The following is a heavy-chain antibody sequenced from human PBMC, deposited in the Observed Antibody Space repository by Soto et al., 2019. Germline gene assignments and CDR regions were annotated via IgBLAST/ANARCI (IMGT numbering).Heavy chain of an antibody. CDR2: IYYSGST. CDR3: ARDVGTLLGYFDY. Sequence: QVQLRESGPGLVKPSQTLSLTCSVSGASISSGGFYWSWIRQHPGKGLEWIGYIYYSGSTYYNPSLQSRATMSVDTSKDQFSLKLTSVTAADTAVYFCARDVGTLLGYFDYWGQGTRVTVSS. J-gene: IGHJ4*02. CDR1: GASISSGGFY. V-gene: IGHV4-31*03. D-gene: IGHD1-1*01.